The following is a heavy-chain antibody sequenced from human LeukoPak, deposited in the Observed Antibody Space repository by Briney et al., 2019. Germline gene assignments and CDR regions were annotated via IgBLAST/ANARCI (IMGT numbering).Heavy chain of an antibody. J-gene: IGHJ4*02. V-gene: IGHV3-30-3*01. CDR2: ISYDGSNK. CDR1: GFTFSSYA. Sequence: GGSLRLSCAASGFTFSSYAMHWVRQAPGKGLEWVAVISYDGSNKYYADSVKGRFTISRDNSKNTLYLQMNSLRAEDTAVYYCAKDHVPLNSDFWTHFDYWGQGALVTVSS. D-gene: IGHD3-3*01. CDR3: AKDHVPLNSDFWTHFDY.